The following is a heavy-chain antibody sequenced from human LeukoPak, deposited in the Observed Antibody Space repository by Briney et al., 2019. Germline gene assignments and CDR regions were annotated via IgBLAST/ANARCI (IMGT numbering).Heavy chain of an antibody. D-gene: IGHD3-10*01. J-gene: IGHJ5*02. Sequence: PSETLSLTCAVYGGSFSGYYWSWIRQPPGKGLEWIGEINHSGSTNYNPSLKSRVTISVDTSKNQFSLKLSSVTAADTAVYYCARRYITMVRGVITRFDPWGQGTLVTVSS. CDR1: GGSFSGYY. CDR3: ARRYITMVRGVITRFDP. V-gene: IGHV4-34*01. CDR2: INHSGST.